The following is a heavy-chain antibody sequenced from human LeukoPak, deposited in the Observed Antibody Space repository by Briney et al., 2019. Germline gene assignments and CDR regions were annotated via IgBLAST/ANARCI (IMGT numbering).Heavy chain of an antibody. D-gene: IGHD2-15*01. V-gene: IGHV4-38-2*02. J-gene: IGHJ4*02. CDR2: IYHSGST. CDR1: GYSISSGYY. Sequence: PSETLSLTCTVSGYSISSGYYWGWIRQPPGKGLEWIGSIYHSGSTYYNPSLKSRVTISVDTSKNQFSLKLSSVTAADTAVYYCARGPVEILPMVVAATNYFDYWGQGTLVTVSS. CDR3: ARGPVEILPMVVAATNYFDY.